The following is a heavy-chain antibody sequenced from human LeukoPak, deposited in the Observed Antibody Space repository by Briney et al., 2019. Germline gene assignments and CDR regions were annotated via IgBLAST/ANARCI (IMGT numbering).Heavy chain of an antibody. D-gene: IGHD3-10*01. CDR1: GDSINNDTYY. Sequence: SETLSLTCIVSGDSINNDTYYWNWIRQPAGKGLEWIGRMYVSGSSNYNPSLKSRVTMSVDTSKNQFSLKLSSVTAADTAVYYCARAVGSGSFQTYYYYMDVGGKGTTVTISS. CDR3: ARAVGSGSFQTYYYYMDV. V-gene: IGHV4-61*02. CDR2: MYVSGSS. J-gene: IGHJ6*03.